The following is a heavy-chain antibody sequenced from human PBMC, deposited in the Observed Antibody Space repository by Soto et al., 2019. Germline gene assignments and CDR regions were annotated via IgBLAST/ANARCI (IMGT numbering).Heavy chain of an antibody. CDR3: ARDSPWEGGAFDI. Sequence: QVQLVESGGGVVQPGRSLRLSCAASGFTFSSYGMHWVRQAPGKGLEWVAVVWYDGSNKYYADSVKGRFTISRDNSKNTLYLQMNSLRAEDTAVYYCARDSPWEGGAFDIWGQGTMVTVSS. V-gene: IGHV3-33*01. CDR2: VWYDGSNK. J-gene: IGHJ3*02. D-gene: IGHD1-26*01. CDR1: GFTFSSYG.